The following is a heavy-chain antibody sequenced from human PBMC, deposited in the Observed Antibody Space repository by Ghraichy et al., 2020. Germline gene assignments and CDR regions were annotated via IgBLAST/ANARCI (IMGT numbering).Heavy chain of an antibody. J-gene: IGHJ4*02. CDR2: INANTGNP. V-gene: IGHV7-4-1*02. CDR1: GYTFTSYG. Sequence: KVSCKASGYTFTSYGLNWVRQAPGQRPEWMGWINANTGNPTYVQGFTGRFVFSVDTSVSTAYLEINSLKPEDTAIYYCARGPWERLLKALDYWGQGTLVTVS. D-gene: IGHD1-1*01. CDR3: ARGPWERLLKALDY.